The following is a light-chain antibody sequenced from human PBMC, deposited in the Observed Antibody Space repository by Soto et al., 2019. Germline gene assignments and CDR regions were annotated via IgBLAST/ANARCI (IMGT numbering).Light chain of an antibody. V-gene: IGKV1-12*01. CDR3: QQAAIFPLT. Sequence: DIQMTQSPSSVSASVGDRVIITCRASQAFGNYLAWYQQKRGKAPKLLIYGISTLQGGVPSRFSGSESGADFTLTISSVQPEDSATYYCQQAAIFPLTFGGGTEVEI. J-gene: IGKJ4*01. CDR1: QAFGNY. CDR2: GIS.